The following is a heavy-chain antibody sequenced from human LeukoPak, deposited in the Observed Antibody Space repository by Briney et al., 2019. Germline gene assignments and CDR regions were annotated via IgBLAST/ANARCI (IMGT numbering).Heavy chain of an antibody. V-gene: IGHV3-30*18. D-gene: IGHD3-10*01. CDR3: AKDAMGYGSGKDAFDI. J-gene: IGHJ3*02. Sequence: GGSLRLSCAASGFTFSSYGMHWVRQAPGKGLEWVAVISYDGSNKYYADSVKGRFTISRDNSKNTLYLQMNSLRAEDTAVYYCAKDAMGYGSGKDAFDIWGQGTMVTVSS. CDR1: GFTFSSYG. CDR2: ISYDGSNK.